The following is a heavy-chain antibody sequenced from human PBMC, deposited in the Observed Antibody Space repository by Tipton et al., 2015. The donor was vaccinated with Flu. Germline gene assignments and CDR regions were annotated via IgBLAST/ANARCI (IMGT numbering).Heavy chain of an antibody. CDR1: GSSISSSDSY. D-gene: IGHD6-19*01. Sequence: TLSLTCSVSGSSISSSDSYWGWIRQIPGKGLEWIGSIYSGGNTYYNPSLKSPVTISLDTSKNQFSLKLRSVTAADTAVYYCATKFAYFSGWESLDYWGQGTLVTVSS. CDR2: IYSGGNT. J-gene: IGHJ4*02. V-gene: IGHV4-39*01. CDR3: ATKFAYFSGWESLDY.